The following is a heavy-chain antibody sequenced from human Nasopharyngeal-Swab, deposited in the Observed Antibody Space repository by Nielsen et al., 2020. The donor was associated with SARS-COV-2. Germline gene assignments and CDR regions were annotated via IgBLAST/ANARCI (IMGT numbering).Heavy chain of an antibody. J-gene: IGHJ4*02. Sequence: ASVKVSCKSSGYTFTGYYIHWLRQAPGQGLQWMGRINPDSGGTNSAQQFQGRVTMTRDTSISNAYMELSRLRSDDTAVYYCARGGNNWNDYWGQGTLVTVSS. V-gene: IGHV1-2*06. D-gene: IGHD1-20*01. CDR2: INPDSGGT. CDR1: GYTFTGYY. CDR3: ARGGNNWNDY.